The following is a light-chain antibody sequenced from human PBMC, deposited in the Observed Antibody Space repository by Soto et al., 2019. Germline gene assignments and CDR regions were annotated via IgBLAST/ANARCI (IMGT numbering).Light chain of an antibody. J-gene: IGLJ3*02. Sequence: QSVLTQPPSASGTPGQRVTISCSGSSSNIGRNTVNWYQQLPGTAPKLLIHSNNQWPSGVPDRFSGSKSDTSASLAISGLQSEDEADYYCASWDDSLNGWVFGGGTQLTVL. V-gene: IGLV1-44*01. CDR3: ASWDDSLNGWV. CDR2: SNN. CDR1: SSNIGRNT.